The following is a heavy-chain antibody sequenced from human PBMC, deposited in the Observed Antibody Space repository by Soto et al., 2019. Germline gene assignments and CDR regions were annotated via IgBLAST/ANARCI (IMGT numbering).Heavy chain of an antibody. J-gene: IGHJ4*02. CDR3: ARGGDVEY. CDR1: GGSFSSYG. D-gene: IGHD3-16*01. Sequence: QVQLVQSGAEVKKPGSSVKVSCKASGGSFSSYGYSWVRQAPGQGLEWMGGIIPIFGTANYAQRFLGRVTITADESTSTAYMELSSLRSDDTAVYWCARGGDVEYWGQGTLVTVSS. V-gene: IGHV1-69*01. CDR2: IIPIFGTA.